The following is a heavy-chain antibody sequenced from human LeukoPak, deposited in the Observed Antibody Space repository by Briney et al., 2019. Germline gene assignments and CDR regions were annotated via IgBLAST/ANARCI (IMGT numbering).Heavy chain of an antibody. J-gene: IGHJ5*02. D-gene: IGHD3-10*01. V-gene: IGHV4-34*01. CDR1: GGSFSGYY. CDR2: INHSVST. CDR3: ARDRRITMVRGVIKWFDP. Sequence: SETLSLTCAVYGGSFSGYYWSWIRQPPGKGLEWIGEINHSVSTNYNPSLKSRVTISVDTSKNQFSLKLSSVTAADTAVYYCARDRRITMVRGVIKWFDPWGQGTLVTVSS.